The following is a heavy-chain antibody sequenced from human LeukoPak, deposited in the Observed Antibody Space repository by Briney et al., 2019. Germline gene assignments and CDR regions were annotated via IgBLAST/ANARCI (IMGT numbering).Heavy chain of an antibody. CDR3: ARDGSLPDY. V-gene: IGHV3-74*01. Sequence: GGSLRLSCAAPGFTFSSYWMHWVRQAPGKGLVWVSRINSDGGATSYADSVQGRFTISRDNAKNTLYLQMNSLRAEDTAVYYCARDGSLPDYWGQGTLVTVSS. CDR1: GFTFSSYW. CDR2: INSDGGAT. J-gene: IGHJ4*02.